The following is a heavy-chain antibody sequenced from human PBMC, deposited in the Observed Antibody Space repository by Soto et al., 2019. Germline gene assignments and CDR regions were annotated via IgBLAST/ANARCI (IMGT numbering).Heavy chain of an antibody. V-gene: IGHV4-34*01. CDR2: INHSGST. CDR3: ARTSRFDS. Sequence: QVQLQQWGAGLLKPSETLSLTCAVYGGSFSGYYWSWVRQPPGKGLEWIGEINHSGSTNYNPSLXSXVXXSVDRSKNQFSLRLSSVTAADTAVYYCARTSRFDSWGQGTLVTVSS. D-gene: IGHD6-6*01. J-gene: IGHJ4*02. CDR1: GGSFSGYY.